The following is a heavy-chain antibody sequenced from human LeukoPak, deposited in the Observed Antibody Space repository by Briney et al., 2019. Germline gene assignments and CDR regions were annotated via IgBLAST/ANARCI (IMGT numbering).Heavy chain of an antibody. D-gene: IGHD3-16*01. CDR1: GASLSSDY. CDR3: ARGMGFPTDWFDP. CDR2: INHSGST. J-gene: IGHJ5*02. Sequence: SETLSLTCTVSGASLSSDYWSWIRQPPGKEMEWIGEINHSGSTNYNPSLKSRVTISVDTSKNQFSLKLSSVTAADTAVYYCARGMGFPTDWFDPWGQGTLVTVSS. V-gene: IGHV4-34*01.